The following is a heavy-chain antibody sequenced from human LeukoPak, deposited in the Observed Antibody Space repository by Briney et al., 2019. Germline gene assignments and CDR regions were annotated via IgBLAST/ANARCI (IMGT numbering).Heavy chain of an antibody. D-gene: IGHD3-9*01. CDR3: ARGLIYFEV. CDR1: GFTFSTFA. J-gene: IGHJ4*02. V-gene: IGHV3-23*01. CDR2: IFPSGGEI. Sequence: PGGSLRLSCVASGFTFSTFAMIWVRQPPGKGLEWVSSIFPSGGEIHYADSVRGRFTISRDNANNAVYLQMDTLRVEDTAVYYCARGLIYFEVWGQGTLVSVSS.